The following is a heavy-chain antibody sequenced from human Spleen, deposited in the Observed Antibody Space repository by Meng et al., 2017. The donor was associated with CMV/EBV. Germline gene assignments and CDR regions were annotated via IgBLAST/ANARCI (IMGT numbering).Heavy chain of an antibody. J-gene: IGHJ6*02. V-gene: IGHV1-2*02. CDR2: INPNSGGT. Sequence: ASVKVSCKASGYTFTGYYMHWVRQAPGQGLEWMGWINPNSGGTNYAQKFQGRVTMTRDTSISTAYMELRSLRSDDTAVYYCARDGISGTTWPPRFYYYGMDVWGQGTTVTVSS. CDR1: GYTFTGYY. D-gene: IGHD1-7*01. CDR3: ARDGISGTTWPPRFYYYGMDV.